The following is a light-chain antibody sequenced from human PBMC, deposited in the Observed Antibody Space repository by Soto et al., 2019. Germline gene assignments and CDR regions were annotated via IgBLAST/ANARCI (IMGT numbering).Light chain of an antibody. V-gene: IGKV1-33*01. CDR2: GAS. CDR3: QHYHNLPLT. Sequence: IQMTQSPSSLSVSVGDRVTITCQANQDITNSLNWYQQIPGKAPKLLIYGASNLVTGVPSRFSGRGSGTAFTFTISSLQPEDIATYYCQHYHNLPLTFGGGTKVEIK. CDR1: QDITNS. J-gene: IGKJ4*01.